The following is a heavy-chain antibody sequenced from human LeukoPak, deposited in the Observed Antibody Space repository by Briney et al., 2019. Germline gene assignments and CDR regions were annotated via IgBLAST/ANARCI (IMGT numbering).Heavy chain of an antibody. V-gene: IGHV1-46*01. CDR2: INPSGGST. CDR1: GYTFTSYY. J-gene: IGHJ4*02. CDR3: ARDEDSSGYYPLLDY. Sequence: ASVKVSCKASGYTFTSYYMHWVRQAPGQGLEWMGIINPSGGSTSYAQKFQGRVTMIRDTSTSTVYMELSSLRSEDAAVYYCARDEDSSGYYPLLDYWGQGTLVTVSS. D-gene: IGHD3-22*01.